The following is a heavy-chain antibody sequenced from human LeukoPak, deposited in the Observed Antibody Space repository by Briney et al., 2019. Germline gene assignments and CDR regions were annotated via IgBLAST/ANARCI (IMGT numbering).Heavy chain of an antibody. D-gene: IGHD5-18*01. J-gene: IGHJ6*02. CDR3: ARAGWIQLWLLPYYGMDV. CDR2: IYHSGST. Sequence: SDPLSLMCAVCGGSFRGYYWSGLRHPPGEGGEGWGYIYHSGSTNYNPSLKSRVTISVATSKNQFSLKLSSVTAADTAVYYCARAGWIQLWLLPYYGMDVWGQGTTVTVSS. CDR1: GGSFRGYY. V-gene: IGHV4-34*01.